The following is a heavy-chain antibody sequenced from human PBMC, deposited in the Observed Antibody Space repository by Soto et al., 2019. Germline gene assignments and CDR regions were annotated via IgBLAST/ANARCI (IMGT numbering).Heavy chain of an antibody. CDR3: ARRNLYCSGGSCYLDWFDP. CDR1: GYSFTSYW. J-gene: IGHJ5*02. Sequence: GESLKISCKGSGYSFTSYWIGWVRQMPGKGLEWMGIIYPGDSDTRYSPSFQGQVTISADKSISTAYMQWSSLKSSDTAMSYCARRNLYCSGGSCYLDWFDPWGQGTLVTVSS. CDR2: IYPGDSDT. D-gene: IGHD2-15*01. V-gene: IGHV5-51*01.